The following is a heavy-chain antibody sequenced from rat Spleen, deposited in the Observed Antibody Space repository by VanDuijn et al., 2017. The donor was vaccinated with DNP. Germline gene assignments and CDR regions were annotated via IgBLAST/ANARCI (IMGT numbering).Heavy chain of an antibody. D-gene: IGHD1-4*01. Sequence: EVQLVESGGGLVQSGRSLKLSCAASGFTFSDYYMAWVRQAPTKGLEWVAYTSYDGGSTYNGDSVKGRFTISRDNAKSTLYLQMNSLRYEDMATYYCARHVLPLRVWDYWGQGVMVTVSS. V-gene: IGHV5-22*01. CDR3: ARHVLPLRVWDY. CDR2: TSYDGGST. CDR1: GFTFSDYY. J-gene: IGHJ2*01.